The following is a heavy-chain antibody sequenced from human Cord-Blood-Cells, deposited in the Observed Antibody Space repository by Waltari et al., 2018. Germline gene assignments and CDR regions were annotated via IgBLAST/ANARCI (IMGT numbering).Heavy chain of an antibody. V-gene: IGHV4-4*02. J-gene: IGHJ4*02. D-gene: IGHD3-22*01. CDR2: IYHSGST. CDR3: ASYDSSGYYFDY. Sequence: QVQLQESGPGLVKPSGTLSLTCAVPGGSTSRSTRWRWVRQPPGKGLEWIGEIYHSGSTNYNPSLKSRVTISVDKSKNQFSLKLSSVTAADTAVYYCASYDSSGYYFDYWGQGTLVTVSS. CDR1: GGSTSRSTR.